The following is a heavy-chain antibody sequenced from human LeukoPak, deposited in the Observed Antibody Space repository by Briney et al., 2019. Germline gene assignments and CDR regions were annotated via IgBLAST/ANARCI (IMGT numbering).Heavy chain of an antibody. J-gene: IGHJ4*02. CDR1: GYTFTSYG. V-gene: IGHV1-18*01. CDR3: ARDYRTGFDY. Sequence: ASVKVSCKASGYTFTSYGISWVRQAPGQGLEWLGWISTYNGNTHYAQKLQGRVTMPTDTSTTTAYMELRSLRSDDTAVYYCARDYRTGFDYWGQGTLVTVSS. D-gene: IGHD3-10*01. CDR2: ISTYNGNT.